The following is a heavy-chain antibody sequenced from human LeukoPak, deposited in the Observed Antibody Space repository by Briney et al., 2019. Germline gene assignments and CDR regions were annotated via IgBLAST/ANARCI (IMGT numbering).Heavy chain of an antibody. Sequence: SETLSLTCTVSGGSISNGDYYWGWIRQPPGKGLEWIGSIYHSGSTFYNPSLKSRVTISVDTSKNQFSLKLSSVTATDTAVYYCARQLYSSGSYYAPMDVWGKGTTVTISS. CDR2: IYHSGST. D-gene: IGHD3-10*01. J-gene: IGHJ6*03. CDR3: ARQLYSSGSYYAPMDV. V-gene: IGHV4-39*01. CDR1: GGSISNGDYY.